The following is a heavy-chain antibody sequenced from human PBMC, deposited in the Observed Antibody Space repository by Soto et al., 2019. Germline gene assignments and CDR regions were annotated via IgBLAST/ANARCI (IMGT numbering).Heavy chain of an antibody. V-gene: IGHV4-31*03. CDR2: ISYSGIT. CDR1: GASISSGGYY. Sequence: PSETLSLTCTVSGASISSGGYYWTWIRQHPEKGLEWIGYISYSGITYYHPSLKSRVTISVDTSKNQFSLNLSSVTAADTAVYYCEREALALTDSFHFDYWGQGALVTVSS. D-gene: IGHD3-9*01. CDR3: EREALALTDSFHFDY. J-gene: IGHJ4*02.